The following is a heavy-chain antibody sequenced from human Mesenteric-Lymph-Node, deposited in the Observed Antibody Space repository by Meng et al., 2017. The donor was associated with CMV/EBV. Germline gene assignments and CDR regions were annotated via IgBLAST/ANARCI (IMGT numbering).Heavy chain of an antibody. J-gene: IGHJ6*02. CDR3: ANDIVVSGGWYYGMDV. Sequence: GGSLRPSCVASGFTFSSIAMSWVRQAPGKGLEWASTISGGGGSTYYADSVKGRFTISRDNSKNTLYLQMNSLRAEDTAVYYCANDIVVSGGWYYGMDVWGQGTTVTVSS. CDR2: ISGGGGST. D-gene: IGHD2-2*01. CDR1: GFTFSSIA. V-gene: IGHV3-23*01.